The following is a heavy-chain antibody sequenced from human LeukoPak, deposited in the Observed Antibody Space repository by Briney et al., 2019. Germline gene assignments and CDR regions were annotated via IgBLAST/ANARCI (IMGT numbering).Heavy chain of an antibody. Sequence: PGGSLRLSCAASGFTFSNAWMSWVRQAPGKGLEWVGRIKKESDGGTTDDATPEKGRFTISRDDSKNTLYLQMNSLKTEDTAVYYCTTDYESYNSDWYRFDYWGQGTLVTVSS. D-gene: IGHD6-19*01. J-gene: IGHJ4*02. CDR1: GFTFSNAW. CDR3: TTDYESYNSDWYRFDY. V-gene: IGHV3-15*01. CDR2: IKKESDGGTT.